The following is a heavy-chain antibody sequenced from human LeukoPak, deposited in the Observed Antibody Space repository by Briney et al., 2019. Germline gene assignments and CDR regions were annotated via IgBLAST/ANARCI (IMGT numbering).Heavy chain of an antibody. CDR1: GYTFTGYY. CDR3: ARDSGDHDYGDYGPHFFDY. V-gene: IGHV1-2*04. CDR2: INPNSGGT. D-gene: IGHD4-17*01. J-gene: IGHJ4*02. Sequence: GASVKVSCTASGYTFTGYYMHWVRQAPGQGLEWMGWINPNSGGTNYAQKFQGWVTMTRDTSISTAYMELSRLRSDDTAVYYCARDSGDHDYGDYGPHFFDYWGQGTLVTLSS.